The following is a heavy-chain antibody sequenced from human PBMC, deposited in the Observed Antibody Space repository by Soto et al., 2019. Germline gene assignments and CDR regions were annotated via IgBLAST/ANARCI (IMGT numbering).Heavy chain of an antibody. CDR2: ISYDGSSK. CDR3: AGGWNYFDY. D-gene: IGHD6-19*01. Sequence: QVQLVESGGGVVQPGTSLRLSCAASGFSFRTYGMHWVRQAPGKGLEWVALISYDGSSKYYADSVKGRLTISRDNSKNTLYLQLNSLRVEDTAIYYCAGGWNYFDYWCQGTLVTVSS. CDR1: GFSFRTYG. V-gene: IGHV3-30*03. J-gene: IGHJ4*02.